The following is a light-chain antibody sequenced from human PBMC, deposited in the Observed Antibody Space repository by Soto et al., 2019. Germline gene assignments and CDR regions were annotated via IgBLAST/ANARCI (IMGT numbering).Light chain of an antibody. CDR1: QSISSW. J-gene: IGKJ1*01. CDR2: KAS. CDR3: QQYYSRVT. V-gene: IGKV1-5*03. Sequence: DIQMAQSPSTLSASVGDRVTMTCRANQSISSWLAWYQRRPGKAPRLLISKASSLESGVPSRFSGGGFGTEITLTISSLQPDDFATYYCQQYYSRVTFGQGTKVDI.